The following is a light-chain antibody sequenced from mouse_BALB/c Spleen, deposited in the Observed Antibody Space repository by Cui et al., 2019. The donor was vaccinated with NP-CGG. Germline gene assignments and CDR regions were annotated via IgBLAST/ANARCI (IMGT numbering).Light chain of an antibody. J-gene: IGLJ1*01. CDR3: ALWYSTHWV. CDR1: TGAVTTSNY. CDR2: GTN. Sequence: AVLLLQFPPTTSPGETVTLTCRSSTGAVTTSNYANWVQEKPDHLFTGLIGGTNNRAPGVPARFSGSLIGDKAALTITGAQTEDEAIYFCALWYSTHWVFGGGTKLTVL. V-gene: IGLV1*01.